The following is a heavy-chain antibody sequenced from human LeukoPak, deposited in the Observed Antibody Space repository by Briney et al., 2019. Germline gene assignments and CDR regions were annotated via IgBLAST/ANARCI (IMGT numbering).Heavy chain of an antibody. CDR3: ARDRDIVVVPAAYLFDY. J-gene: IGHJ4*02. CDR2: ISYDGSNK. D-gene: IGHD2-2*01. CDR1: GFTFSSYA. V-gene: IGHV3-30-3*01. Sequence: GRSLRLSCAASGFTFSSYAMHWVRQAPGKGLEWVAVISYDGSNKYYADSVKGRFTISRDNSKNTLYLQMNSLRAEDTAVYYCARDRDIVVVPAAYLFDYWGQGTLVTVSS.